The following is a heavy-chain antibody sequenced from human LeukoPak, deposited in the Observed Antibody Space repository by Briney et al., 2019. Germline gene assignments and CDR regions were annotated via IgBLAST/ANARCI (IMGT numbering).Heavy chain of an antibody. J-gene: IGHJ4*02. CDR3: AKGSATGYFDY. CDR2: ISESGGST. CDR1: GFTFSSYA. V-gene: IGHV3-23*01. D-gene: IGHD2-15*01. Sequence: GGSLRLSCAASGFTFSSYAMSWVRQAPVKGLGWVSSISESGGSTYYADSVKGRFTISRDNSKNTLYLQMNSLRAEDTAVYYCAKGSATGYFDYWGQGTLVTVSS.